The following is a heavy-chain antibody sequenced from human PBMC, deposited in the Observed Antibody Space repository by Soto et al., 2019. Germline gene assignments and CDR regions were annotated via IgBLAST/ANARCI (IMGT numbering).Heavy chain of an antibody. D-gene: IGHD6-6*01. CDR3: AREVGKVGYSSSSYDY. CDR1: GYTFTGYY. Sequence: QVQLVQSGAEVKKPGASVKVSCKASGYTFTGYYIYWVRQAPGQGLEWMGWINPNSGGTTYAQKFQGRVTLTRDTSISTAYMEPSRLRSDDTAVYYCAREVGKVGYSSSSYDYWGQGSLVTVST. J-gene: IGHJ4*02. CDR2: INPNSGGT. V-gene: IGHV1-2*02.